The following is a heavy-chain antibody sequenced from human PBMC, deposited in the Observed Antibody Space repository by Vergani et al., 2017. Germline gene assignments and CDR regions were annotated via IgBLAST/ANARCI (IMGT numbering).Heavy chain of an antibody. Sequence: QVQLVESGGGVVQPGRSLRLSCAASGFTFSSYAMHWVRPAPGKGLEWVAVISYDGSNKYYADSVKGRFTISRDNSKNTLYLQMNSLRAEDTAVYYCASSLDQGLFDYWGQGTLVTVSS. V-gene: IGHV3-30-3*01. CDR2: ISYDGSNK. CDR1: GFTFSSYA. CDR3: ASSLDQGLFDY. J-gene: IGHJ4*02.